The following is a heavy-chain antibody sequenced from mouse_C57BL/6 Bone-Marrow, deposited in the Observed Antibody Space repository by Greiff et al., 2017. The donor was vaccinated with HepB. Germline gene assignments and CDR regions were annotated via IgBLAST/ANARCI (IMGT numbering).Heavy chain of an antibody. V-gene: IGHV5-15*01. CDR2: ISNLAYSI. CDR1: GFTFSDYG. Sequence: EVQGVESGGGLVQPGGSLKLSCAASGFTFSDYGMAWVRQAPRKGPEWVAFISNLAYSIYYADTVTGRFTISRENAKNTLYLEMSSLRSEDTAMYYCARHEDAMDYWGQGTSVTVSS. J-gene: IGHJ4*01. CDR3: ARHEDAMDY.